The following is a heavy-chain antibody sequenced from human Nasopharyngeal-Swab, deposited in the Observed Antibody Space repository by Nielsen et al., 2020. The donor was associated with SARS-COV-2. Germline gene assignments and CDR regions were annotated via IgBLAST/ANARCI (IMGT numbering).Heavy chain of an antibody. CDR1: GFTFSSYA. J-gene: IGHJ6*03. V-gene: IGHV3-23*01. CDR2: ISGSGRST. Sequence: GGSLRLSCAASGFTFSSYAMSWVRQAPGKGLEWVSAISGSGRSTYYADSVKGRFTISRDNAKNSLYLQMNSLRAEDTAVYYCARGPLWRGSYYYYMDVWGKGTTVTVSS. D-gene: IGHD3-10*01. CDR3: ARGPLWRGSYYYYMDV.